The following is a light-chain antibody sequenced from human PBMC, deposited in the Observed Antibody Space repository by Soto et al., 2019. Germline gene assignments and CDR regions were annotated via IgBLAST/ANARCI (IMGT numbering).Light chain of an antibody. V-gene: IGLV1-44*01. CDR1: GSSIGTNT. J-gene: IGLJ2*01. Sequence: QSVLTQPPSASGTPGQRGTLSCSGSGSSIGTNTVNWYRQLPGTAPKLLIYGNNQRPSGVPDRFSGSKSGTSASLAIGGLQSEDEADYDCAAWDGSLNNVLFGGGTKLTV. CDR3: AAWDGSLNNVL. CDR2: GNN.